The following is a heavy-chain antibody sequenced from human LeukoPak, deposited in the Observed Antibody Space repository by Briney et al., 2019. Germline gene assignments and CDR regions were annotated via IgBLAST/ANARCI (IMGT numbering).Heavy chain of an antibody. CDR1: GDSISSGGYY. Sequence: SQTLSLTCTVSGDSISSGGYYWSWIRQPPGKGLEWIGYTYHTGSSYSNPSLKSRVTMSVDRSKNQFSLNLSSVTAADTAMYYCARDQQWDQLRGHVFDIWGQGTMVTVSS. CDR3: ARDQQWDQLRGHVFDI. V-gene: IGHV4-30-2*01. CDR2: TYHTGSS. J-gene: IGHJ3*02. D-gene: IGHD6-19*01.